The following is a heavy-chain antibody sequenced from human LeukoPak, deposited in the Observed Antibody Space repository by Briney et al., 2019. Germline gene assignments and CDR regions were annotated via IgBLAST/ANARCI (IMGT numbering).Heavy chain of an antibody. Sequence: SESPTLTCAVDGGAFSGYYWRWMRQPPGKGLEWIGEINHSGSTNYNPSLKSRVTISVDTSKNQFSLKLSSVTAADTAVYYCARARRDDFWSGNYGMDVWGQGTTVTVSS. D-gene: IGHD3-3*01. J-gene: IGHJ6*02. CDR3: ARARRDDFWSGNYGMDV. CDR1: GGAFSGYY. CDR2: INHSGST. V-gene: IGHV4-34*01.